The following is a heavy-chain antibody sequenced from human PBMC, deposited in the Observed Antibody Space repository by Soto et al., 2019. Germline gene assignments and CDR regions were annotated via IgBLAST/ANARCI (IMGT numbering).Heavy chain of an antibody. Sequence: PSETLSFTCTVSGGSISGYYWSWIRQPPGKGLEWIGYMYNTGSTVYNPSFKSRVTISVDTSKNQFSLKLNSVTAADTAVYYCARDLWGYCGNDCYPLDVLGQGTTVTVSS. CDR1: GGSISGYY. J-gene: IGHJ6*02. CDR3: ARDLWGYCGNDCYPLDV. CDR2: MYNTGST. V-gene: IGHV4-59*01. D-gene: IGHD2-21*02.